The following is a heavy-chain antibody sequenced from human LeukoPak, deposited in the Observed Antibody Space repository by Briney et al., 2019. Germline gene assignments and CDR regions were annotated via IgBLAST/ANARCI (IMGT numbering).Heavy chain of an antibody. V-gene: IGHV1-2*02. D-gene: IGHD4-17*01. J-gene: IGHJ4*02. CDR1: GYTFTGYY. Sequence: ASVKVSCKASGYTFTGYYMHWVRQAPGQGHEWMGWINPNSGGTNYAQKFQGRVTMTRDTSTSAVYMELSSLRSDDTAVYYCARGGTVLRPNSPYDYWGQGTLVTVSS. CDR3: ARGGTVLRPNSPYDY. CDR2: INPNSGGT.